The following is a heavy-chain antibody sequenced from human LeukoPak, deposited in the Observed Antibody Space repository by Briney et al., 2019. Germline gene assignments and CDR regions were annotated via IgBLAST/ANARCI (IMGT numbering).Heavy chain of an antibody. J-gene: IGHJ4*02. CDR2: ISGSGGST. D-gene: IGHD3-16*01. CDR1: AFIFSGHW. CDR3: AKDSVYDYVWGSYRDC. V-gene: IGHV3-23*01. Sequence: GGSLRLSCEGSAFIFSGHWMNWVRQAPGKGLEWVSVISGSGGSTYYADSVKGRFTISRDNSKNTLYLQMNSLRAEDTAIYYCAKDSVYDYVWGSYRDCWGQGTLVTVSS.